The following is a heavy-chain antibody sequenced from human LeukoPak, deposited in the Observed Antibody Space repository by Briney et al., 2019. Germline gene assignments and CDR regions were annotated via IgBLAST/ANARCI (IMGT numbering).Heavy chain of an antibody. CDR1: GFTFGSFW. D-gene: IGHD2-21*02. V-gene: IGHV3-7*01. CDR3: ARSYCSGGDCYPLLFDY. CDR2: VKRDGSDK. Sequence: GGSLRLSCAASGFTFGSFWMSWVRQAPGKGLEGVATVKRDGSDKYYVDSVKGRFTISRDNAKNSLHLQMNSLRAEDTAVYYCARSYCSGGDCYPLLFDYWGQGTLVIVSS. J-gene: IGHJ4*02.